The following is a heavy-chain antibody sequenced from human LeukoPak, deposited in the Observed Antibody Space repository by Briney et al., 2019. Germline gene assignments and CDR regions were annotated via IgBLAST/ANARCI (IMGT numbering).Heavy chain of an antibody. CDR1: GYSISSGYY. J-gene: IGHJ4*02. V-gene: IGHV4-38-2*02. Sequence: SETLSLTCTVSGYSISSGYYWGWIRQPPGKGLEWIASIYHSGSIYYNPSLKSRVTISIDTSKNQFSLKLSSVTAADTAVYYCASSLGFGELLRGEFDYWGQGTLVTVSS. CDR3: ASSLGFGELLRGEFDY. CDR2: IYHSGSI. D-gene: IGHD3-10*01.